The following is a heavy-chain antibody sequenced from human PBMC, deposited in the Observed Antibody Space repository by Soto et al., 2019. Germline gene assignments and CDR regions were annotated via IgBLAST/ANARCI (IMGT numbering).Heavy chain of an antibody. CDR3: AKALFVGAFDI. J-gene: IGHJ3*02. V-gene: IGHV3-9*01. Sequence: GGSLRLSCAASGFTFDDYAMHWVRQAPGKGLEWVSGISWNSGSIGYADSVKGRFTISRDNAKNSLYLQMNSLRAEDTALYYCAKALFVGAFDIWGQGTMVTVSS. D-gene: IGHD2-21*01. CDR2: ISWNSGSI. CDR1: GFTFDDYA.